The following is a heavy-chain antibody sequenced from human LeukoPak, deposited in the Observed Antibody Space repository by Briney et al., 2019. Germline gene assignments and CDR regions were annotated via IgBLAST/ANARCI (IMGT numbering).Heavy chain of an antibody. D-gene: IGHD6-19*01. J-gene: IGHJ4*02. CDR1: GFTFSSYS. V-gene: IGHV3-21*04. Sequence: KPGGSLRLSCAASGFTFSSYSMNWVRQAPGKGLEWVSSISSSSSYIYYADSVEGRFTISRDNSKNTLYLQMNSLRAEDTAVYYCAPRPPVAARWGQGTLVTVSS. CDR3: APRPPVAAR. CDR2: ISSSSSYI.